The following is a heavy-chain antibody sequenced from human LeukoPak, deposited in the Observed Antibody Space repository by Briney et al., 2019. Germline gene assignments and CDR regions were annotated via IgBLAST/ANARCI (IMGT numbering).Heavy chain of an antibody. Sequence: GGSLRLSCAASGFSFSNAWMSWFRQAPGKGLAWVGRVKSKTDGCAIEYAAPVKGRFTISRDDSKTTLYLQMNSLKTEDTAVYYCSTGTTYYYERTGYVLWGQGTLVTVSS. CDR1: GFSFSNAW. J-gene: IGHJ4*02. CDR2: VKSKTDGCAI. D-gene: IGHD3-22*01. V-gene: IGHV3-15*01. CDR3: STGTTYYYERTGYVL.